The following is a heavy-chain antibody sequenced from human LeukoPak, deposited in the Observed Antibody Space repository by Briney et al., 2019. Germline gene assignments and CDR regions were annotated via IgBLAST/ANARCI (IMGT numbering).Heavy chain of an antibody. CDR2: ISYSGTN. CDR3: ASLGTLRS. Sequence: SETLSLTCAVYGGSFSAYYWSWIRQPPGKGLEWIGSISYSGTNYNNPSLKSRVSISIDTSKNQFSVKLTSVTAADTAMYYCASLGTLRSWGQGTLVTVSS. CDR1: GGSFSAYY. V-gene: IGHV4-34*01. J-gene: IGHJ5*02. D-gene: IGHD7-27*01.